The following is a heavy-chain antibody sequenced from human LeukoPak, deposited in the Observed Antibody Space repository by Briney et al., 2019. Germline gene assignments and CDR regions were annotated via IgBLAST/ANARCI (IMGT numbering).Heavy chain of an antibody. J-gene: IGHJ4*02. D-gene: IGHD6-6*01. CDR1: GFTFSDYG. CDR2: IWYDGSKK. V-gene: IGHV3-33*01. CDR3: ARAHSSSSTFDL. Sequence: GGSLRLSCAASGFTFSDYGIHWVRQAPGQGLEWVALIWYDGSKKYYADSVKGRFTISRDNTRNTLYLQLNSLRADDTAVYYCARAHSSSSTFDLWGQGTLVTVSS.